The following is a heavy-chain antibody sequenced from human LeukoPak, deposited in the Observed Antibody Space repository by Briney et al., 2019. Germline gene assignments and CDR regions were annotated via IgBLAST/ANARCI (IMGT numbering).Heavy chain of an antibody. V-gene: IGHV1-2*02. CDR2: INPQSGGT. CDR1: GYSFAAYY. CDR3: ARDNNSATDY. Sequence: ASVKVSCKASGYSFAAYYLHWVRQAPGQGLEWMGWINPQSGGTSSAQKFQGGATMARDTSITTGYMELNGLTPDDTAVYYCARDNNSATDYWGQGTLVTVSS. J-gene: IGHJ4*02. D-gene: IGHD1/OR15-1a*01.